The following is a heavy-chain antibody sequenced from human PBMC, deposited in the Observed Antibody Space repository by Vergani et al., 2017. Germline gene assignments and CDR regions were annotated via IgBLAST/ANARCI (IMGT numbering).Heavy chain of an antibody. J-gene: IGHJ5*02. D-gene: IGHD4-17*01. CDR1: GGTFSSYT. V-gene: IGHV1-69*08. CDR3: AREGDYGDYGWFDP. Sequence: QVQLVQSGAEVKKPGSSVKVSCKASGGTFSSYTISWVRQAPGQGLEWMGRIIPILGIANYAQKFQGRVTITADKSTSTAYMELSSLRSEYTAVYYCAREGDYGDYGWFDPWGQGTLVTVSS. CDR2: IIPILGIA.